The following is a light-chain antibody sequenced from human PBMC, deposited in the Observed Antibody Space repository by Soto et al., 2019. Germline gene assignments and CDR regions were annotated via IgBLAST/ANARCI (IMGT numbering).Light chain of an antibody. Sequence: QSVLTQPPSVSAAPRQKVTISCSGSTSNIGNNFVSWYQQLPGTAPKLLIYDNNKRPSGIPDRFSGSRSGTSATLGITGLQTRDEAEYYCGTCDASLSAGVFGGGTQLTVL. J-gene: IGLJ2*01. CDR3: GTCDASLSAGV. CDR2: DNN. V-gene: IGLV1-51*01. CDR1: TSNIGNNF.